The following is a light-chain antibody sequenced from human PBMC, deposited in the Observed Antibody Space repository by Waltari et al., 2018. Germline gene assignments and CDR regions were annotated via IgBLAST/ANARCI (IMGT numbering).Light chain of an antibody. V-gene: IGLV1-44*01. Sequence: QSVLTQPPSTSATPGQRVTISCSGSSSNIGSNPVSWFQQLPGTAPKLLIYGGNERPSGVSDRCAGSTSGTSASLAISGLQSEDEAEYYWATWDESLRGRVFGGGTKLTVL. CDR2: GGN. J-gene: IGLJ3*02. CDR1: SSNIGSNP. CDR3: ATWDESLRGRV.